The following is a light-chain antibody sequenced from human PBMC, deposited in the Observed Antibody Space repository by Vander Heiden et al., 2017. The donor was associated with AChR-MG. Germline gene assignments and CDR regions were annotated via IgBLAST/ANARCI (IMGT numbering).Light chain of an antibody. CDR2: DVS. V-gene: IGLV2-14*01. Sequence: QSALTPPASVSGSPGPAFTISCTGTIRDVGGYNYVPWYQQHPGKAPKLMIYDVSKRPSGVSNRFSGSKSGNTASLTISGLQAEDEADYYCSSYTSSSTPVFGGGTKLTVL. CDR3: SSYTSSSTPV. CDR1: IRDVGGYNY. J-gene: IGLJ3*02.